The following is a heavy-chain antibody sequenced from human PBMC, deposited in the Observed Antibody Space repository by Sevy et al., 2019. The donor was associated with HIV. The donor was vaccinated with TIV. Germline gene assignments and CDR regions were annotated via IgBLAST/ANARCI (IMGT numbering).Heavy chain of an antibody. CDR2: ISSYGNEA. CDR1: GFNFSNYV. D-gene: IGHD6-19*01. J-gene: IGHJ6*02. CDR3: AISILAVAGSYGMDV. Sequence: GGSLRLSCAASGFNFSNYVLHWVRQAPGKGLEWVTFISSYGNEADYVDSVKGRFTISRDDSKNTLYLQMNSLRPEDTAVYYCAISILAVAGSYGMDVWGQGTTVTVSS. V-gene: IGHV3-30*03.